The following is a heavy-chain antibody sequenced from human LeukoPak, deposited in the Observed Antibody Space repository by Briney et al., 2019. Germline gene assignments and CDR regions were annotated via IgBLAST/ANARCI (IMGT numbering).Heavy chain of an antibody. V-gene: IGHV3-23*01. CDR1: GFTFSDYA. Sequence: GGSLRLSCAASGFTFSDYAMTWVRRAQGKGVEWVSLISGSGVSTYYADSVKGRFTFSRDNSKNTLYLQMNSLRAEDTAVYYCAKDHPSGGNTRSGYYYYGMDVWGQGTTVTVSS. CDR3: AKDHPSGGNTRSGYYYYGMDV. J-gene: IGHJ6*02. D-gene: IGHD4-23*01. CDR2: ISGSGVST.